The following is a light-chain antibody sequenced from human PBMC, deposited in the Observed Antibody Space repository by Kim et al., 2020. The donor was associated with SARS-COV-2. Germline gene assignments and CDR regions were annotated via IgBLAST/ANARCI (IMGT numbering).Light chain of an antibody. CDR2: VDNDGSH. J-gene: IGLJ3*02. CDR3: QTWGTGIRV. Sequence: ASVKLTCTQSRGNSSYANEWHQQQPEKGTRYLMKVDNDGSHLKGDGIPGRFSGSSSGAERYLTISSLQSEDEADYYCQTWGTGIRVFGGGTQLTVL. CDR1: RGNSSYA. V-gene: IGLV4-69*01.